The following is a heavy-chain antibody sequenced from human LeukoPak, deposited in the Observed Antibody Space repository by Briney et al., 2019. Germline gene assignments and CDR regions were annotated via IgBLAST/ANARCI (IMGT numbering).Heavy chain of an antibody. CDR1: GFTVSSNY. J-gene: IGHJ3*02. D-gene: IGHD1-26*01. CDR3: VKDLGGAWAFDI. CDR2: IYSGGST. Sequence: GALRLSCAASGFTVSSNYMSWVRRAPGKGLEWVSVIYSGGSTYYADSVKGRFTISRDNSKNTLYLQMNSLRAEDTAMYHCVKDLGGAWAFDIWGQGTMVTVSS. V-gene: IGHV3-53*05.